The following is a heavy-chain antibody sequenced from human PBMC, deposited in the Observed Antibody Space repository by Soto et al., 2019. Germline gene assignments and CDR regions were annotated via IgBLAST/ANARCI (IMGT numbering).Heavy chain of an antibody. V-gene: IGHV3-11*06. J-gene: IGHJ4*02. CDR1: GFTFSDYY. Sequence: PGGSLRLSCAASGFTFSDYYMSWIRQAPGKGLEWVSYISSSSSYTNYADSVKGRFTISRDNAKNSLYLQMNSLRAEDTAVYYCARARDYYGSGSYYPYWGQGTLVTVSS. CDR2: ISSSSSYT. D-gene: IGHD3-10*01. CDR3: ARARDYYGSGSYYPY.